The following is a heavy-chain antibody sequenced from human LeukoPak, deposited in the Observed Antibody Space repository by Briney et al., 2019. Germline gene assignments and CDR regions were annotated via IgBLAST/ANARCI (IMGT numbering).Heavy chain of an antibody. Sequence: SETLSLTCTVSGGSMSGYYWTWIRQPPGKALEWIAYIYYTGTTNYNPSLESRVTISVDTSRNQFSLRLSSVAAADTAVYYCARLRGNYFPHFWGQGTLVTVSS. V-gene: IGHV4-59*01. CDR2: IYYTGTT. CDR1: GGSMSGYY. D-gene: IGHD2/OR15-2a*01. J-gene: IGHJ4*02. CDR3: ARLRGNYFPHF.